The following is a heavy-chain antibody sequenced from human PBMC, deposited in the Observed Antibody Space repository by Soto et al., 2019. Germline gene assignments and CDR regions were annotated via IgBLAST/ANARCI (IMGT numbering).Heavy chain of an antibody. CDR1: AFTFSSYA. J-gene: IGHJ6*02. CDR3: AKDADFMAVAGVVVDYYYYGMDV. CDR2: ISGSGGST. V-gene: IGHV3-23*01. Sequence: GGSLRLSCAASAFTFSSYAMSWVRQAPGKGLEWVSAISGSGGSTYYADSVKGRFTISRDNSKNTLYLQMNSLRAEDTAVYYCAKDADFMAVAGVVVDYYYYGMDVWGQGTTVTVSS. D-gene: IGHD6-19*01.